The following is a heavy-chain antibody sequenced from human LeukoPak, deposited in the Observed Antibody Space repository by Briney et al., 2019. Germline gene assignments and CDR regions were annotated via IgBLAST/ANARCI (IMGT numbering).Heavy chain of an antibody. J-gene: IGHJ4*02. V-gene: IGHV3-23*01. CDR3: AKDLYGDYDFDC. CDR1: GFTFNNYA. Sequence: GGSLRLSCAASGFTFNNYAMNWVRQAPGKGLEWVSVITSSGSTYYADSVKGRFTISRDNSKNTLYLQMNSLRAEDTAIYYCAKDLYGDYDFDCWGRGTLVTVPS. D-gene: IGHD4-17*01. CDR2: ITSSGST.